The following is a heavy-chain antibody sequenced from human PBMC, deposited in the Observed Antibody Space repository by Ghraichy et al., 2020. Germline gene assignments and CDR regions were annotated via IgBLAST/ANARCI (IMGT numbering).Heavy chain of an antibody. D-gene: IGHD6-13*01. CDR3: ATGWYSRGWFSS. J-gene: IGHJ5*01. V-gene: IGHV3-74*01. Sequence: GGSLRLSCTASGLIFRNYWMHWVRQVPGEGLVWVSRISSDGFDIDYAESVKGRFTISRDNAKNTVFLQMQSLRAEDSALYYCATGWYSRGWFSSWGQGALVSGSS. CDR1: GLIFRNYW. CDR2: ISSDGFDI.